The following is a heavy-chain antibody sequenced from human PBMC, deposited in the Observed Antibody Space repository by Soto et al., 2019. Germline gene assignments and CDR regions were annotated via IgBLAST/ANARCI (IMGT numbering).Heavy chain of an antibody. CDR1: GGSISSSSYY. Sequence: QLQLQESGPGLVKPSETLSLTCTVSGGSISSSSYYWGWIRQPPGKGLEWIGSIYYSGSTYYNPSLKSRVTISVDTSKNQFSLKLSSVTAADTAVYYCARRHVDAGQTFDYWGQGTLVTVSS. CDR3: ARRHVDAGQTFDY. V-gene: IGHV4-39*01. D-gene: IGHD2-15*01. J-gene: IGHJ4*02. CDR2: IYYSGST.